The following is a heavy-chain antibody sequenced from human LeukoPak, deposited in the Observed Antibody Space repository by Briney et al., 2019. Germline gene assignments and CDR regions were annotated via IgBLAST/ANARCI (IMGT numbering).Heavy chain of an antibody. J-gene: IGHJ4*02. CDR1: GYSFISYW. V-gene: IGHV5-51*01. CDR2: IYPGDSDT. D-gene: IGHD6-13*01. Sequence: GESLKISCKASGYSFISYWIAWVRQMPGKGLEWMGTIYPGDSDTRYSPSFQGQVTISADKSISTAYPQWSSLTASDTAMYYCARPLVGTGYSSSWYFNYWGQGTLVTVSS. CDR3: ARPLVGTGYSSSWYFNY.